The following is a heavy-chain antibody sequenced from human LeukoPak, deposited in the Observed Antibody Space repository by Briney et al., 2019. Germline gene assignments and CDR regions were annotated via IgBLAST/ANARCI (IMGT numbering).Heavy chain of an antibody. J-gene: IGHJ4*02. CDR3: ARAAVVGGYYFEY. D-gene: IGHD1-26*01. CDR2: IFAGVGT. CDR1: GFTVSSNY. V-gene: IGHV3-53*01. Sequence: PGGSLRLSCAASGFTVSSNYMSWVRQAPGKGLEWVSIIFAGVGTYYADSVEGRLTISRDNSKNTLYLQMNGLQAEDTAVYYCARAAVVGGYYFEYWGQGTLVTVSS.